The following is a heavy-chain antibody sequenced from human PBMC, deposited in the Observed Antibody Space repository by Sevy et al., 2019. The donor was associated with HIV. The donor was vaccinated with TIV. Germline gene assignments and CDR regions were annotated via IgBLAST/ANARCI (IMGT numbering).Heavy chain of an antibody. CDR2: IYSTGST. CDR1: GGSISVYY. V-gene: IGHV4-59*13. D-gene: IGHD5-12*01. Sequence: SETLSLTCTVSGGSISVYYWSWIRQPPGKALEYIGDIYSTGSTNYNPSLKSRVTISVDTSKNQLSLKLSSVTAADTAVYYCARAPPVRSGDDSLNWLDPWGQGTLVTVSS. CDR3: ARAPPVRSGDDSLNWLDP. J-gene: IGHJ5*02.